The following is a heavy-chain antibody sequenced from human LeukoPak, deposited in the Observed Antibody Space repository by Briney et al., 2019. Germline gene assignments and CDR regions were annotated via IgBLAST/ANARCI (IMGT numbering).Heavy chain of an antibody. J-gene: IGHJ4*02. CDR3: ARDYTSTGWLDY. CDR1: GYTFTGYY. CDR2: INPNSGGT. D-gene: IGHD6-19*01. Sequence: ASVKVSCKASGYTFTGYYMHWVRQAPGQGLEWMGWINPNSGGTNYAQNFQGKVTMTRDTSISTASLDLISLRSDDTAVYYCARDYTSTGWLDYWGQGTLVTVSS. V-gene: IGHV1-2*02.